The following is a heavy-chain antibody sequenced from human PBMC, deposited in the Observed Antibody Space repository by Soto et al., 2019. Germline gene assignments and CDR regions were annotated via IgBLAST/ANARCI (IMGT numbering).Heavy chain of an antibody. CDR1: GFTFSSYA. J-gene: IGHJ6*03. Sequence: GGSLRLSCAASGFTFSSYAMSWVRQAPGKGLEWVSAISGSGGSTYYADSVKGRFTISRENSKNTLYLQMNSLRAEDTAVYYCAKGVTIFGVVIKYYYYYYMDVWGKGTTVTVSS. V-gene: IGHV3-23*01. CDR2: ISGSGGST. CDR3: AKGVTIFGVVIKYYYYYYMDV. D-gene: IGHD3-3*01.